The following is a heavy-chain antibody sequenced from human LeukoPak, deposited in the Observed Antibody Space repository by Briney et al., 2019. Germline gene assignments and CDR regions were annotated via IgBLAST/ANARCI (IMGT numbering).Heavy chain of an antibody. CDR1: GGSISSSSYY. D-gene: IGHD3-22*01. CDR2: IYYSGST. CDR3: ARDRGYYDSSGYYYFGY. V-gene: IGHV4-39*07. Sequence: SETLSLTCTVSGGSISSSSYYWGWIRQPPGKGLEWIGSIYYSGSTYYNPSLKSRVTISVDTSKNQFSLKLSSVTAADTAVYYCARDRGYYDSSGYYYFGYWGQGTLVTVSS. J-gene: IGHJ4*02.